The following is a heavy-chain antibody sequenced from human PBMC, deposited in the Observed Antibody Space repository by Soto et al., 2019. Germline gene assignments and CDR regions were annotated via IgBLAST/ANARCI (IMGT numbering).Heavy chain of an antibody. V-gene: IGHV4-39*01. Sequence: QLQLQESGPELVKPSEALSLTCSVSGGSISGSSYYWGWIRQPPGKGLEWIGSIYYSGSTYYNPSLKSRVTISIDKSKNQFSLKLSSLTAADTAVYYCARLEGLATISYYFDFWGQGTLVTVSS. CDR1: GGSISGSSYY. J-gene: IGHJ4*02. CDR3: ARLEGLATISYYFDF. D-gene: IGHD3-9*01. CDR2: IYYSGST.